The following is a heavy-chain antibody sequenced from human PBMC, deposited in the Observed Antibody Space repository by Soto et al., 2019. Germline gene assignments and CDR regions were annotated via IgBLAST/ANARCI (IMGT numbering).Heavy chain of an antibody. J-gene: IGHJ6*02. D-gene: IGHD3-3*01. CDR1: GFTFSSYA. CDR2: ISGSGGST. Sequence: PGGSLRLSCAASGFTFSSYAMSWVRQAPGKGLEWVSAISGSGGSTYYADSVKGRFTISRDNSKNTLYLQMNSLRAEDTAVYYCAKGVVPDFWSDRGLHGMDVWGQGTTVTVSS. V-gene: IGHV3-23*01. CDR3: AKGVVPDFWSDRGLHGMDV.